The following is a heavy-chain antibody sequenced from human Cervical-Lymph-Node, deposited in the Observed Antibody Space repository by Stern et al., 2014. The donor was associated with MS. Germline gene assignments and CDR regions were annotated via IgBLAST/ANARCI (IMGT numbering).Heavy chain of an antibody. CDR3: ARVEDCGGDCYPPRSFDY. CDR1: GGSISSDY. V-gene: IGHV4-59*01. CDR2: IHYTGST. J-gene: IGHJ4*02. Sequence: VQLVESGPGLVKPSQTLSLTCTVSGGSISSDYWSWIRQPPGKGLEWVGDIHYTGSTNYNPYLQSRVTIAVDRSKNQFSLKLSSVTAADTAVYYCARVEDCGGDCYPPRSFDYWGQGTLVTVSS. D-gene: IGHD2-21*02.